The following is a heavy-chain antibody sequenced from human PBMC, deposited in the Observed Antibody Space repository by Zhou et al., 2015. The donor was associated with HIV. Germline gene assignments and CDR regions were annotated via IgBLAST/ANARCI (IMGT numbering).Heavy chain of an antibody. V-gene: IGHV1-2*02. D-gene: IGHD2-2*01. CDR3: ASRYCSSTSCFSYYYYGMDV. CDR1: GYTFTGYY. J-gene: IGHJ6*02. CDR2: INPNSGGT. Sequence: QVQLVQSGAEVKKPGASVKVSCKASGYTFTGYYMHWVRQAPGQGLEWMGWINPNSGGTNYAQKFQGRVTMTRDTSISTAYMELSRLRSDDTAVYYCASRYCSSTSCFSYYYYGMDVWGQGTTVTVSS.